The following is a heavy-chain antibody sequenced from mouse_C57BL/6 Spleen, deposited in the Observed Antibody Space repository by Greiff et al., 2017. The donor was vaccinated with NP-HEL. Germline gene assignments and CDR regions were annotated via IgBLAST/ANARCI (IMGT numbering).Heavy chain of an antibody. CDR3: ARVGGYGSTLYWYFDV. J-gene: IGHJ1*03. D-gene: IGHD1-1*01. Sequence: EVHLVESEGGLVQPGSSMKLSCTASGFTFSDYYMAWVRQVPEKGLEWVANINYDGSSTYYLDSLKSRFIISRDNAKNILYLQMSSLKSEDTATYYCARVGGYGSTLYWYFDVWGTGTTVTVSS. CDR1: GFTFSDYY. V-gene: IGHV5-16*01. CDR2: INYDGSST.